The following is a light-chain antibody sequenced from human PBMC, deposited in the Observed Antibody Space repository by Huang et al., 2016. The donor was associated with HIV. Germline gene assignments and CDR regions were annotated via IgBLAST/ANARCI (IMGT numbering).Light chain of an antibody. CDR2: GAS. Sequence: EIVLTQSPGTLSLSPGERSTRSGRASQSLSNNYLAWFQQKPGQAPRLRIFGASNKATVIPDRFSGSWSGTDFTLTISRLETDDFAVYYCQQYGASLLTFGGGTKVEIK. J-gene: IGKJ4*01. CDR1: QSLSNNY. V-gene: IGKV3-20*01. CDR3: QQYGASLLT.